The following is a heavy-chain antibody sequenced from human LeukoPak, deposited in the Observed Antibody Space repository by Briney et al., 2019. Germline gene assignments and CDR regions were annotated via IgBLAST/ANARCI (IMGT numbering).Heavy chain of an antibody. Sequence: GGSLRLSCAASGFTLSSYSMIWVRQAPGKGLEWVSYISSSSTTIHYADSVKGRFTISRDNAKNSLYLQMNSLRAEDTAVYYCARGDYYYYYMDVWGKGTTVTVSS. CDR1: GFTLSSYS. CDR3: ARGDYYYYYMDV. J-gene: IGHJ6*03. V-gene: IGHV3-48*01. CDR2: ISSSSTTI.